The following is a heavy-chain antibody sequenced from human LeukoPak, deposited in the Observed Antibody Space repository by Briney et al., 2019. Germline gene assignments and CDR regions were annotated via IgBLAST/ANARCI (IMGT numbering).Heavy chain of an antibody. J-gene: IGHJ6*04. Sequence: SVKVSCKASGGTFSSYAISWVRQAPGQGLEWMGGIIPIFGTANYAQKFQGRVTITADESTSTAYMGLSSLRSEDTAVYYCARGVDDILTGYYGGGMDVWGKGTTVTVSS. V-gene: IGHV1-69*13. CDR1: GGTFSSYA. CDR2: IIPIFGTA. CDR3: ARGVDDILTGYYGGGMDV. D-gene: IGHD3-9*01.